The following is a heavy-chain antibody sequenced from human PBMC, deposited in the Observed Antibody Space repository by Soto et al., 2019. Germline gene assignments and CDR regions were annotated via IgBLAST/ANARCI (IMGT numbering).Heavy chain of an antibody. CDR2: IHYSGTT. CDR3: VRANYFDY. V-gene: IGHV4-59*11. J-gene: IGHJ4*02. D-gene: IGHD2-8*01. Sequence: SETLSLTCTVSGGSISGHYWTWFRQPPGKGLEWIGDIHYSGTTNYSPSLKSRVIISQDRPKNQFSLRLSSVTAADTAVYYCVRANYFDYWGQGTLVTVS. CDR1: GGSISGHY.